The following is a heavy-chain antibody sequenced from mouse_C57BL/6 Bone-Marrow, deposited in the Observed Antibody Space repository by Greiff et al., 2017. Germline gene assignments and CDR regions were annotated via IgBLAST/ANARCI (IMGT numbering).Heavy chain of an antibody. CDR1: GFTFTDYY. CDR2: ISTKANGYTT. Sequence: EVQLVESGGGLVQPGGSLSLSCAASGFTFTDYYMRWVRQPPGQALEWFGFISTKANGYTTEYSASVKGPFTISRDNSQSNLYLKMNALRADEGATYYCARSYSDYEMDYWGQGTSVTVSS. J-gene: IGHJ4*01. D-gene: IGHD2-13*01. V-gene: IGHV7-3*01. CDR3: ARSYSDYEMDY.